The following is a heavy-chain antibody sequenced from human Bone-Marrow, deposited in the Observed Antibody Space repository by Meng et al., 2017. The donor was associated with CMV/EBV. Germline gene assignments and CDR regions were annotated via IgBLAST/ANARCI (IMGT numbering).Heavy chain of an antibody. CDR1: GGTFSSYT. D-gene: IGHD3-22*01. CDR3: AREQPYYYDTSGDQVWGMDV. V-gene: IGHV1-69*04. Sequence: SVKVSCKASGGTFSSYTISWVRQAPGQGLEWMGRIIPILGIANYAQKFQGRVTITADKSTSTAYMELSSLRSEDTAVYYCAREQPYYYDTSGDQVWGMDVWGQGTTVTVSS. J-gene: IGHJ6*02. CDR2: IIPILGIA.